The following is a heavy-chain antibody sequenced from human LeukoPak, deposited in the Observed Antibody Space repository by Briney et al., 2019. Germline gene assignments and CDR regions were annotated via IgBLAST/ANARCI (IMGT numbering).Heavy chain of an antibody. V-gene: IGHV1-46*01. D-gene: IGHD6-13*01. CDR3: ARGVNVAAPRGWYFDL. J-gene: IGHJ2*01. CDR2: INPSGGST. CDR1: GFTFTSYY. Sequence: TGGSLRLSCAASGFTFTSYYMHWVRQAPGQGLEWMGIINPSGGSTSYAQKFQGRVTMTRDTSTSTVYMELSSLRSEDTAVYYCARGVNVAAPRGWYFDLWGRGTLVTVSS.